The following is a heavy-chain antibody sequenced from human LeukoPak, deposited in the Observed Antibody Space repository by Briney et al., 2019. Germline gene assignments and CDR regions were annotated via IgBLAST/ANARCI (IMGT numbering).Heavy chain of an antibody. Sequence: GGSLRLSCAAFGFTFSSYSMNWVRQAPGKGLEWVSSISSSSYIYYADSEKGRFTISRDNAKNSLYLQMNSLRAEDTAVYYCARAGGEVAATCWFDPWGQGTLVTVSS. D-gene: IGHD2-15*01. V-gene: IGHV3-21*01. CDR1: GFTFSSYS. J-gene: IGHJ5*02. CDR2: ISSSSYI. CDR3: ARAGGEVAATCWFDP.